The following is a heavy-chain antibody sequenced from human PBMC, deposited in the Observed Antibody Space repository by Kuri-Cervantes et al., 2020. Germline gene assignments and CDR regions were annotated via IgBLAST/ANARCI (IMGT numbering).Heavy chain of an antibody. V-gene: IGHV3-74*01. CDR2: INSDGSST. D-gene: IGHD6-19*01. CDR1: GFTFSSYW. CDR3: ARERQRIAVNWFDP. J-gene: IGHJ5*02. Sequence: GESLKISCAASGFTFSSYWMHWVRQAPGKGLVWVSRINSDGSSTSYADSVGGRFTISRDNAKNTLYLQMNSLRAEDTAVYYCARERQRIAVNWFDPWGQGTLVTVSS.